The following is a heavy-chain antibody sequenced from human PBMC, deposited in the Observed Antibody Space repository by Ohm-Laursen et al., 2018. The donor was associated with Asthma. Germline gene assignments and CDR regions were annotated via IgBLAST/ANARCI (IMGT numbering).Heavy chain of an antibody. CDR2: IYYSGST. D-gene: IGHD4-17*01. CDR3: AREPSMVTTNYFDY. CDR1: GGSISSYY. Sequence: GTLSLTCTVSGGSISSYYWSWIRQPPGKGLEWIGYIYYSGSTNYNPSLKSRVTISVDTSKNQFSLKLSSVTAADTAVYYCAREPSMVTTNYFDYWGQGTLVTVSS. V-gene: IGHV4-59*12. J-gene: IGHJ4*02.